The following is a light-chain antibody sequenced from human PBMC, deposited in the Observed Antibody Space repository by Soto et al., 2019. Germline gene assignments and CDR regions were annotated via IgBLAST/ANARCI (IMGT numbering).Light chain of an antibody. CDR3: QQYGSSPPRLT. Sequence: EIVLTQSPGTLSLSPGERATLSCRASQSVSSSYLSWYQQKPGQAPRLLSYGASSRATGIPDRFSGSGSGTDVTHTNSRLEPEDFAVYYCQQYGSSPPRLTFGGGTNVEIK. V-gene: IGKV3-20*01. CDR2: GAS. J-gene: IGKJ4*01. CDR1: QSVSSSY.